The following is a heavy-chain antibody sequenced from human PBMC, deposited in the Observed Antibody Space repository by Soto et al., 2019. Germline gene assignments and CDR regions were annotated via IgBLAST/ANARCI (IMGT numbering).Heavy chain of an antibody. CDR1: GFTFSSYA. J-gene: IGHJ4*02. Sequence: GGSLRLSCAASGFTFSSYAMSWVRQAPGKGLEWVSAISGSGGSTYYADSVKGRFTISRDNSKNTLYLQMNSLRAEDTAVYYCAKTPGSLMVYAKHYFDYWGQGTLVTVSS. V-gene: IGHV3-23*01. D-gene: IGHD2-8*01. CDR2: ISGSGGST. CDR3: AKTPGSLMVYAKHYFDY.